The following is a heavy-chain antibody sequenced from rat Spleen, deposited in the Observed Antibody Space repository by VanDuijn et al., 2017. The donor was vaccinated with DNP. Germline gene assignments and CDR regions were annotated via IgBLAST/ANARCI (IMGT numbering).Heavy chain of an antibody. CDR2: ISNGGVNT. Sequence: EVQLVESGGGLVQPGRSLKLSCVASGFTFSHYYMAWVRQAPTKALEWVASISNGGVNTSYRDSVKGRFTISRDNAKDTLYLQMDSLRSEKTATYYCARHYGFNYFDYWGQGVMVTVSS. D-gene: IGHD1-11*01. CDR3: ARHYGFNYFDY. V-gene: IGHV5S11*01. CDR1: GFTFSHYY. J-gene: IGHJ2*01.